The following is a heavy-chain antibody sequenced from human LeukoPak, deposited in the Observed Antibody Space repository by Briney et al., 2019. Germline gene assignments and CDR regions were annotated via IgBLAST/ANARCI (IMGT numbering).Heavy chain of an antibody. J-gene: IGHJ4*02. Sequence: SETLSLTCTVSGYPISSGYYWGWIRQPPGKGLEWIGCIYHSGSTYYNPSLKSRVTISVDTSRNQFSLKLSSVTAADTAVYYCARAAPRWTYYDFWSGLDYWGQGTLVTVSS. CDR3: ARAAPRWTYYDFWSGLDY. CDR2: IYHSGST. V-gene: IGHV4-38-2*02. CDR1: GYPISSGYY. D-gene: IGHD3-3*01.